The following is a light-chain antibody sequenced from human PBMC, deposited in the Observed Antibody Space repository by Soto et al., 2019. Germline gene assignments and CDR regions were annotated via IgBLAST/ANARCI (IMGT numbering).Light chain of an antibody. Sequence: DIQMTQSPSSLSASIGDRVIITCRASRSVGADLTWYQQIPGKAPKLLIYGASNLQGGVPSRFSGGGSGTDFTLTIRSLQLEDSATYYCQQTYTIPWTFGQGSKVEIK. CDR2: GAS. V-gene: IGKV1-39*01. J-gene: IGKJ1*01. CDR3: QQTYTIPWT. CDR1: RSVGAD.